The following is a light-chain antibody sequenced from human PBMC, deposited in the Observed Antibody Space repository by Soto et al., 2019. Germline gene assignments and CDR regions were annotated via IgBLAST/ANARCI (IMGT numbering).Light chain of an antibody. J-gene: IGKJ3*01. Sequence: DIQMTQSPSTLSASVGDRVTITCRASQSISRYLAWYEKKPGEAPKLLIYDASSLQSGVSSRFSASGSGTEFSLSISSLQPDDLATYYCQHYYSLSSFGPGTKVEIK. CDR3: QHYYSLSS. CDR1: QSISRY. V-gene: IGKV1-5*01. CDR2: DAS.